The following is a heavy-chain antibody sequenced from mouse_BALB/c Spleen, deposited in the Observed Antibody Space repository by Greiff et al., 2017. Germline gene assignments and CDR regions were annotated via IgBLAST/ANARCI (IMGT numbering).Heavy chain of an antibody. V-gene: IGHV1S81*02. J-gene: IGHJ2*01. Sequence: QVQLQQSGAELVKPGASVKLSCKASGYTFTSYYMYWVKQRPGQGLEWIGEINPSNGGTNFNEKFKSKATLTVDKSSSTAYMQLSSLTSEDSAVYYCARDYGRPYGHYFDYWGQGTTLTVSS. D-gene: IGHD1-1*01. CDR1: GYTFTSYY. CDR3: ARDYGRPYGHYFDY. CDR2: INPSNGGT.